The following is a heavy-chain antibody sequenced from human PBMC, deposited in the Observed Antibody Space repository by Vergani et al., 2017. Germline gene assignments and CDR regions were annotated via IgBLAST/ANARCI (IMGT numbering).Heavy chain of an antibody. CDR3: ASPSDGYNYFFDY. CDR1: GYTFTSYY. CDR2: IIPIFGTA. Sequence: QVQLVQSGAEVKKPGASVKVSCKASGYTFTSYYMHWVRQAPGQGLEWMGGIIPIFGTANYAQKFQGRVTITADESTSTAYMELSSLRSEDTAVYYCASPSDGYNYFFDYWGQGTLVTVSS. V-gene: IGHV1-69*01. J-gene: IGHJ4*02. D-gene: IGHD5-24*01.